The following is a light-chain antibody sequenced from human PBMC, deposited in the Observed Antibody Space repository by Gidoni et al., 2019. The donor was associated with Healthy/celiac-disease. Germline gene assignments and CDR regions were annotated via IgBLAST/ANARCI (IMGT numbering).Light chain of an antibody. CDR3: SSYAGSNNLV. CDR1: SSDVGGYNY. V-gene: IGLV2-8*01. CDR2: EVS. Sequence: QPALTQPPSASASPGQSVTISCPGTSSDVGGYNYVSWYQQHPGKAPKLMIYEVSKRPSGVPDRFSGSKSGNTASLTVSGLQAEDEADYYCSSYAGSNNLVFGGGTKLTVL. J-gene: IGLJ2*01.